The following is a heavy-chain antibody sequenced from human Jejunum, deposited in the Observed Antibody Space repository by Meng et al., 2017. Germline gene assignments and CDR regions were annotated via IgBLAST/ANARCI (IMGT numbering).Heavy chain of an antibody. CDR3: ARRGGDCSSISCYSFFDY. J-gene: IGHJ4*02. CDR2: IYPGDSDT. V-gene: IGHV5-51*01. D-gene: IGHD2-2*01. Sequence: GGSLRLSCKGSGYSFIKYWIGWVRQMPGKGLEWMGIIYPGDSDTRYSPSFQGQVTISADKSTNTAYLQWNSLKASDTAMYYCARRGGDCSSISCYSFFDYWGQGTLVTVSS. CDR1: GYSFIKYW.